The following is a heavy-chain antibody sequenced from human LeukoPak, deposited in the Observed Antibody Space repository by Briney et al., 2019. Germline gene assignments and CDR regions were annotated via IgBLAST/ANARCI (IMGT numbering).Heavy chain of an antibody. D-gene: IGHD4-17*01. Sequence: PGGSLRLSCSASGFTFSSYATHSVRQAPGEGLEYVSGISSNGGGTYSAGSVKGRFTISRDNFKNTLYLQMRSLSGVDPAVYYCVKDSLVTTRLYLGYWGQGTLVTVSS. CDR1: GFTFSSYA. J-gene: IGHJ4*02. CDR2: ISSNGGGT. V-gene: IGHV3-64D*06. CDR3: VKDSLVTTRLYLGY.